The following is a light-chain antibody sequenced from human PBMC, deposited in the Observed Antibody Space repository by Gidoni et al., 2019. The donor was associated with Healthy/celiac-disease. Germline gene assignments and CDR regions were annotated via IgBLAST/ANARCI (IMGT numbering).Light chain of an antibody. CDR1: QSVSSSY. V-gene: IGKV3-20*01. CDR3: QQYGSSP. Sequence: DIVLTQSPGTLSLSPWERATLSCSASQSVSSSYLAWYQQKPGQALRLLIYGASCRAPGISYRCSGSGYGTDFTLSISRLEPEDFAWYYCQQYGSSPFGQGTKLEIK. CDR2: GAS. J-gene: IGKJ2*01.